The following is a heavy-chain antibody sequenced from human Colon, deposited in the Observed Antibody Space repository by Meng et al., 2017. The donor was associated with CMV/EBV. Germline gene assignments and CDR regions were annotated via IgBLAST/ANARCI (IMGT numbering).Heavy chain of an antibody. CDR1: GFNFIESG. CDR2: IGIVSGKR. CDR3: VRARASEYYYYYGMDV. Sequence: SVKVSCKASGFNFIESGVQWVRQGRGERLEWIGWIGIVSGKRNYAPDFQERVTITRDMSASTVYMELNSLKSEDTAVYYCVRARASEYYYYYGMDVWGQGTTVTVSS. D-gene: IGHD6-6*01. J-gene: IGHJ6*02. V-gene: IGHV1-58*01.